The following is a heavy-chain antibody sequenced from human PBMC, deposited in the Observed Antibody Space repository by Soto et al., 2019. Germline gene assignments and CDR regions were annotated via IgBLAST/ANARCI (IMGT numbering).Heavy chain of an antibody. D-gene: IGHD1-26*01. CDR1: GFAISRGYY. Sequence: PSETLSLTCSVSGFAISRGYYWSWVRQPPGKGLEWIGSIYPSVSSYHNPSLATRLGLSIDASKNQFTLNLTSVTAADTALYFCAREKVGPTFFDTWGQGIQVTVSS. V-gene: IGHV4-38-2*02. CDR2: IYPSVSS. CDR3: AREKVGPTFFDT. J-gene: IGHJ4*02.